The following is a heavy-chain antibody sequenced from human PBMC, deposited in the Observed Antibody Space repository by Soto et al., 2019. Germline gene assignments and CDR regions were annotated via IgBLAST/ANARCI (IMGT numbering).Heavy chain of an antibody. D-gene: IGHD1-26*01. J-gene: IGHJ3*02. Sequence: GGSLRLSCAASGFTFNSHALSWVRQAPGKGLEWVSVISGSGGSTYYADSVKGRFTISRDNAKNTLYLQMNSLRAEDTAVYYCARATVGATGHGFDIWGQGTMVTVSS. V-gene: IGHV3-23*01. CDR1: GFTFNSHA. CDR2: ISGSGGST. CDR3: ARATVGATGHGFDI.